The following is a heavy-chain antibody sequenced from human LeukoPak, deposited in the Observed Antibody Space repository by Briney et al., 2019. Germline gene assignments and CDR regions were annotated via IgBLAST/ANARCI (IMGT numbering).Heavy chain of an antibody. V-gene: IGHV4-59*01. CDR3: AKMGIVAYYYGMDV. D-gene: IGHD2-21*01. Sequence: RSSETLSLTCTVSGGSISSYYWSWIRQPPGKGLEWIGYIYYSGSTNYNPSLKSRVTISVDTSNNQFSLKLSSVTAADTAVYYCAKMGIVAYYYGMDVWGQGTTVTVSS. CDR1: GGSISSYY. J-gene: IGHJ6*02. CDR2: IYYSGST.